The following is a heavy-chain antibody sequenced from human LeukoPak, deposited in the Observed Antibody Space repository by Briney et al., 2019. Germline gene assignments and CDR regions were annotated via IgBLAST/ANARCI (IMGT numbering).Heavy chain of an antibody. CDR1: GFMFSNFA. CDR2: IYYSGGNT. CDR3: AKDQGRAVAPRRFDY. J-gene: IGHJ4*02. V-gene: IGHV3-23*01. Sequence: GGSLRLSCAASGFMFSNFAMSWVRQAPGKGLEWVSTIYYSGGNTYSADSVKGRFTISRDNAKNTLYLQMNSLRAEDTAVYYCAKDQGRAVAPRRFDYWGQGTLVTVSS. D-gene: IGHD6-6*01.